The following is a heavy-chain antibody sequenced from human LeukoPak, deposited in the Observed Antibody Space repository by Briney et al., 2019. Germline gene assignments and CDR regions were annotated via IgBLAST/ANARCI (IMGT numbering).Heavy chain of an antibody. CDR3: AKGSSGWYNFDY. J-gene: IGHJ4*02. CDR2: IIGSGGST. CDR1: GFTFSSYA. Sequence: GGSLRLSCAASGFTFSSYAMNWVRQAPGKGLEGVSDIIGSGGSTYYADSVKGRFTISRDNSKSTLYLQMNSLRDADTAVYYCAKGSSGWYNFDYWGQGTLVTVSS. V-gene: IGHV3-23*01. D-gene: IGHD6-19*01.